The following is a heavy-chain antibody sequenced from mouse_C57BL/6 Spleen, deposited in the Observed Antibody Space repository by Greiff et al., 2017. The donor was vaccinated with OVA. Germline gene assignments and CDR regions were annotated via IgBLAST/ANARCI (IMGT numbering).Heavy chain of an antibody. D-gene: IGHD2-4*01. Sequence: EVKLVESEGGLVQPGSSMKLSCTASGFTFSDYYMAWVRQVPEKGLEWVANINYDGSSTYYLDSLKSRFIISRDNAKNILYLQMSSLESEDTATYYCAIYRCVYYDYSQAIDYWGQGTSVTVSS. CDR2: INYDGSST. V-gene: IGHV5-16*01. CDR1: GFTFSDYY. J-gene: IGHJ4*01. CDR3: AIYRCVYYDYSQAIDY.